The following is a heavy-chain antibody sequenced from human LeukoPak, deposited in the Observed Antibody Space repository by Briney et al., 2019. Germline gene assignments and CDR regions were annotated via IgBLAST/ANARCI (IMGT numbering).Heavy chain of an antibody. D-gene: IGHD6-13*01. Sequence: SQTLSLTCTVSGGSISSGGYYWSWIRQPPGKGLEWIGEINHSGSTNYNPSLKSRVTISVDTSKNQFSLKLSSVTAADTAVYYCARANSEGSSSWYYLAYFDYWGQGTLVTVSS. V-gene: IGHV4-30-2*01. CDR3: ARANSEGSSSWYYLAYFDY. CDR1: GGSISSGGYY. CDR2: INHSGST. J-gene: IGHJ4*02.